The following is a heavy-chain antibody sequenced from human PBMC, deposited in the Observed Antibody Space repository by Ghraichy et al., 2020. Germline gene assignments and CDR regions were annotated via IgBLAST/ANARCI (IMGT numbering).Heavy chain of an antibody. J-gene: IGHJ6*02. D-gene: IGHD2-2*03. CDR3: ARDGLGVLDIVEYYYYYGMDV. Sequence: ASVKVSCKASGYTFTGYYMHWVRQAPGQGLEWMGWINPNSGGTNYAQKFQGRVTMTRDTSISTAYMELSRLRSDDTAVYYCARDGLGVLDIVEYYYYYGMDVWGQGTTVTVSS. CDR2: INPNSGGT. CDR1: GYTFTGYY. V-gene: IGHV1-2*02.